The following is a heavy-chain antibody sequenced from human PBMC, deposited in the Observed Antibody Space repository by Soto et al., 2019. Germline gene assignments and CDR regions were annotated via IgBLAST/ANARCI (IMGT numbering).Heavy chain of an antibody. D-gene: IGHD3-10*01. CDR1: GGSFSGYY. CDR2: INHSGST. V-gene: IGHV4-34*01. Sequence: QVQLQQWGAGLLKPSETLSLTCAVYGGSFSGYYWRWIRQPPGKGLEWIGEINHSGSTNYNPSLKSRVTISVDTPKNQFSLKLSSVTAADTAVYYCATRSPMVRGVTPLDYGGQGTLVTVSS. J-gene: IGHJ4*02. CDR3: ATRSPMVRGVTPLDY.